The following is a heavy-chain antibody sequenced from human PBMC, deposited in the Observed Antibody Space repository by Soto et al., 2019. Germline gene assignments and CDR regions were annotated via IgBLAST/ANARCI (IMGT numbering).Heavy chain of an antibody. CDR2: INPHNGVT. V-gene: IGHV1-2*02. CDR3: TSFHSATPYLFDF. D-gene: IGHD1-26*01. J-gene: IGHJ4*02. Sequence: SVKVSCKASGYTFSDYYIHWVRQAPGQGLEWMGWINPHNGVTKYAQKFEGRVTMTRDTSISTAYMELSRPRSDDTAVYFCTSFHSATPYLFDFWGQGTLVTVSS. CDR1: GYTFSDYY.